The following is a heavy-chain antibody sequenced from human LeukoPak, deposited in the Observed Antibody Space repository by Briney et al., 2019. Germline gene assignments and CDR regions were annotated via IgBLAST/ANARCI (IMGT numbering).Heavy chain of an antibody. CDR3: ARGGFNGNAFDI. V-gene: IGHV4-59*01. J-gene: IGHJ3*02. CDR2: IYYSGTT. Sequence: SETLSLTCSVSGGSINNYYWSWIRQSPGKGLEWIGYIYYSGTTKYNPSLKSRVSVSVDTSKNQFSLKLSSVTAADTAVYYCARGGFNGNAFDIWGQGTMVTVSS. CDR1: GGSINNYY. D-gene: IGHD1-26*01.